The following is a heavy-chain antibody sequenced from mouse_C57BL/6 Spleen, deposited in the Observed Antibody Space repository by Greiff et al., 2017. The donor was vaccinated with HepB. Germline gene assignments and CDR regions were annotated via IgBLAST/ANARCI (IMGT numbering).Heavy chain of an antibody. J-gene: IGHJ3*01. D-gene: IGHD1-1*01. Sequence: QVQLKESGAELVRPGASVTLSCKASGYTFTDYEMHWVKQTPVHGLEWIGAIDPETGGTAYNQKFKGKAILTADKSSSTAYMELRSLTSEDSAVYYCTNHYYGSSGFAYWGQGTLVTVSA. CDR3: TNHYYGSSGFAY. V-gene: IGHV1-15*01. CDR1: GYTFTDYE. CDR2: IDPETGGT.